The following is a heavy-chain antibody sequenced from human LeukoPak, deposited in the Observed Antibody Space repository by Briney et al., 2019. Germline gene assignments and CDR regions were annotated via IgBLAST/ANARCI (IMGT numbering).Heavy chain of an antibody. CDR1: GGSISSYY. Sequence: SETLSLTCTVSGGSISSYYWSWIRQPPGKGLEWIGYIYYSGSTYYNPSLKSRVTISVDTSKNQFSLKLSSVTAADTAVYYCARLARNRYSGSSQGIDYWGQGTLVTVSS. CDR2: IYYSGST. V-gene: IGHV4-59*04. CDR3: ARLARNRYSGSSQGIDY. D-gene: IGHD1-26*01. J-gene: IGHJ4*02.